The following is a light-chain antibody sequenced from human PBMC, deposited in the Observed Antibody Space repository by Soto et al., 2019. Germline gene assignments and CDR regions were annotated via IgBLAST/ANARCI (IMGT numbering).Light chain of an antibody. CDR3: CSQAGTYTSVV. CDR1: SSDVGGYNY. CDR2: DVT. Sequence: QSALTQPRSVSGSPGQSVTFSCTGTSSDVGGYNYVSWYQQHPGKAPKLMIYDVTERPSGVPDRFSGSKSGNTASLTISGLQAEDEADYYCCSQAGTYTSVVFGGGTKVTVL. J-gene: IGLJ2*01. V-gene: IGLV2-11*01.